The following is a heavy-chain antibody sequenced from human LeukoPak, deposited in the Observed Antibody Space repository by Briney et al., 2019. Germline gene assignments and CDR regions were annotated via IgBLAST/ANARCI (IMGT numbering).Heavy chain of an antibody. CDR1: GFTVSSNY. J-gene: IGHJ4*02. Sequence: GGSLRLSCAASGFTVSSNYMSWVRQAPGKGLEWVSVIYSGGSTYYADSAKGRFTISRDNSKNTLYLQMNSLRAEDTAVYYCARQNYYDSSGGHDYWGQGTLVTVSS. D-gene: IGHD3-22*01. CDR3: ARQNYYDSSGGHDY. V-gene: IGHV3-66*04. CDR2: IYSGGST.